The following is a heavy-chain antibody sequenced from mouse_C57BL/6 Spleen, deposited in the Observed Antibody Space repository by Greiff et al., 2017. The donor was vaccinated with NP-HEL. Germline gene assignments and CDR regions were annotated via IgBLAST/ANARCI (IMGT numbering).Heavy chain of an antibody. CDR3: TRRTVVATRFAY. V-gene: IGHV6-6*01. D-gene: IGHD1-1*01. CDR1: GFTFSDAW. CDR2: IRNKANNHAT. Sequence: DVKLVESGGGLVQPGGSMKLSCAASGFTFSDAWMDWVRQSPEKGLEWVAEIRNKANNHATYYAESVKGRFTISRDDSKSSVYLQMNSLRAEDTGIYYCTRRTVVATRFAYWGQGTLVTVSA. J-gene: IGHJ3*01.